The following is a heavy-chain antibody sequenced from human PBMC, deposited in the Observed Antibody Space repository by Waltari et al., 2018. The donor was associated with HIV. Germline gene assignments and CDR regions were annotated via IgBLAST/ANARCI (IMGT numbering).Heavy chain of an antibody. J-gene: IGHJ4*02. CDR2: INPSGERT. CDR3: ARGCSGFDY. V-gene: IGHV1-46*01. CDR1: RDTFTRYY. Sequence: QVQLVQSGAEVTKPVASVKVSCKACRDTFTRYYMHWVRQAPGQGIEWMGVINPSGERTVYAQKFQGRVTMTRDASTSTVYMVLSTLRSEYTAVYYCARGCSGFDYWGQGTLIPVSS. D-gene: IGHD2-15*01.